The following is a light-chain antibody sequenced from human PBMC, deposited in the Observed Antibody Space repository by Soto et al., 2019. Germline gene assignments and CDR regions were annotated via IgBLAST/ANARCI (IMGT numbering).Light chain of an antibody. CDR2: DIS. CDR1: SSDVGGYNY. J-gene: IGLJ1*01. CDR3: RSYTSSSTRV. Sequence: QSALTQPASVSGSPGQSITISCTGTSSDVGGYNYVSWYQQHPGKAPKLMIYDISNRPSGVSNRFSGSKSGNTASLTISVLQTDDEADYYCRSYTSSSTRVFGTGTKLTVL. V-gene: IGLV2-14*01.